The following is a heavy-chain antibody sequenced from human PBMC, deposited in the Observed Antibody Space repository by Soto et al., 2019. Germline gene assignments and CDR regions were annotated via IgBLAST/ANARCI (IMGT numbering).Heavy chain of an antibody. Sequence: QVQLVQSGAEVKKPGASVKVSCKASGYTFTSYDINWVRQATGQGLEWMGWMNPNSGNTGYAQKFQGRVTMTRNTSISTAYTERSSLRSEDTAVYYCARERTGTTSMDVWGQGTTVTVSS. CDR3: ARERTGTTSMDV. J-gene: IGHJ6*02. D-gene: IGHD1-1*01. CDR2: MNPNSGNT. V-gene: IGHV1-8*01. CDR1: GYTFTSYD.